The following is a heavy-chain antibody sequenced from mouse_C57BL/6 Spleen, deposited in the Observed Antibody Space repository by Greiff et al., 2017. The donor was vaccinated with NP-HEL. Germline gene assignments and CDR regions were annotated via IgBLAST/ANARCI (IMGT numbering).Heavy chain of an antibody. CDR1: GFTFSDYY. J-gene: IGHJ1*03. V-gene: IGHV5-16*01. CDR3: ARDDYGSPYWYFDV. Sequence: EVNVVESEGGLVQPGSSMKLSCTASGFTFSDYYMAWVRQVPEKGLEWVANINYDGSSTYYLDSLKSRFIISRDNAKNILYLQMSSLKSEDTATYYCARDDYGSPYWYFDVWGTGTTVTVSS. D-gene: IGHD1-1*01. CDR2: INYDGSST.